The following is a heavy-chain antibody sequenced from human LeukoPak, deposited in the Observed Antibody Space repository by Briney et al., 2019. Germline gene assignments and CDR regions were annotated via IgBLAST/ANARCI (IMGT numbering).Heavy chain of an antibody. Sequence: SETLSLTCTVSGGSINSTSNYWGWIRQPPGKGLEWIGSIYYSGSTYYNPSLKSRVTISVDTSKNQFSLKLSSVTAADTAVYYCASLVYGGSDYWGQGTLVTVSS. D-gene: IGHD4-23*01. J-gene: IGHJ4*02. CDR3: ASLVYGGSDY. CDR2: IYYSGST. V-gene: IGHV4-39*07. CDR1: GGSINSTSNY.